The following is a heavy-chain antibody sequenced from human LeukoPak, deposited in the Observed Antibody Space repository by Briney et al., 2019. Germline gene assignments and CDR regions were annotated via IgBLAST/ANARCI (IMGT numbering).Heavy chain of an antibody. Sequence: ASVKVSCKASGYTFTGYYMHWVRQAPGQGLEWMGRSNPNSGGTNYAQKFQGRVTMTRDTSISTAYMELSRLRSDDTAVCYCARDRGTTVTPLGFYYYYMDVWGKGTTVTVSS. CDR3: ARDRGTTVTPLGFYYYYMDV. J-gene: IGHJ6*03. D-gene: IGHD4-11*01. V-gene: IGHV1-2*06. CDR2: SNPNSGGT. CDR1: GYTFTGYY.